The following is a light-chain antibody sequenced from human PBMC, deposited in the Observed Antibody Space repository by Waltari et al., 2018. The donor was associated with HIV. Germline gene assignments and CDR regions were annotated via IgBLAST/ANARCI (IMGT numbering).Light chain of an antibody. CDR3: AAWTDSLTAVV. J-gene: IGLJ2*01. Sequence: QSVLTPPPSASGTPGQRVTISCSGSSSNIGGYYVYWYQQLPGTAPKLLIYRNNQRPSGVPDRFSGSKSGTSASLAINGLRSEDEADYYCAAWTDSLTAVVFGGGTKLSVL. CDR1: SSNIGGYY. V-gene: IGLV1-47*01. CDR2: RNN.